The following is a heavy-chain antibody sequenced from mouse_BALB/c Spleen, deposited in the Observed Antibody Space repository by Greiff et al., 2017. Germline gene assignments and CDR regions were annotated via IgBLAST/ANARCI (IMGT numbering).Heavy chain of an antibody. CDR3: ARGLPTMITTWGFAY. CDR2: INPYNDYT. D-gene: IGHD2-4*01. Sequence: VQLQQSAAELARPGASVKMSCKASGYTFTSYTMHWVKQRPGPGLDWIGYINPYNDYTSYNQKFKGKATLTVDKSSSTAYMELSSLTSEDSAVYYCARGLPTMITTWGFAYWGQGTLVTVSA. V-gene: IGHV1-4*01. J-gene: IGHJ3*01. CDR1: GYTFTSYT.